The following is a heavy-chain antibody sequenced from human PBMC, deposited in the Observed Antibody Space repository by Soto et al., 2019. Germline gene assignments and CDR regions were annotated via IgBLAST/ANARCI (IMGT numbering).Heavy chain of an antibody. CDR2: ISYNSGTI. V-gene: IGHV3-9*01. J-gene: IGHJ4*02. D-gene: IGHD5-18*01. CDR1: GFTFDDYA. CDR3: AKGEDRGYSFGPDH. Sequence: EVQLVESGGALVQPGRSLRLSCAVSGFTFDDYAMQWVRQAPGKGLEWVSGISYNSGTIGYADSVKGRFTISRDNAKNSLYLQMNNLRAEDTALYYSAKGEDRGYSFGPDHWGQGTLVTVSS.